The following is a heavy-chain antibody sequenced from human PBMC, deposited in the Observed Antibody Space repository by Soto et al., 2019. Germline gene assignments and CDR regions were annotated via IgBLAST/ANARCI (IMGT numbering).Heavy chain of an antibody. V-gene: IGHV3-66*01. Sequence: EVQLVESGGGLVQPGGSLRLSCAASGFTVSSNYMSWVRQAPEKGLEWVSVIFSGGSTYYADSVKGRCTISRDNSKNTLYLQVNGLRAEDTAVYYCERDRYPLDYWGQGTLVTVSS. J-gene: IGHJ4*02. CDR3: ERDRYPLDY. CDR2: IFSGGST. CDR1: GFTVSSNY. D-gene: IGHD1-1*01.